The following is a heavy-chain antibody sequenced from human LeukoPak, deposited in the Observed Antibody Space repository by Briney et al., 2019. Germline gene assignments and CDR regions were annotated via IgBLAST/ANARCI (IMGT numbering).Heavy chain of an antibody. D-gene: IGHD6-13*01. CDR3: ARVAYSSSWSRNPPIY. CDR2: IYYSGST. CDR1: GGSISSGGYY. J-gene: IGHJ4*02. V-gene: IGHV4-31*03. Sequence: SQTLSLTCTVSGGSISSGGYYWSWIRQHPGKGLEWIGYIYYSGSTYYNPSLKSRVTISVDTSKNQFSLKLSSVTAADTAVYYCARVAYSSSWSRNPPIYWGQGTLVTVSS.